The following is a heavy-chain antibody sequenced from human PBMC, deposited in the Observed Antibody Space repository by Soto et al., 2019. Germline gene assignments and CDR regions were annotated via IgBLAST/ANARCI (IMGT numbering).Heavy chain of an antibody. CDR2: IPYTGRN. V-gene: IGHV4-59*01. J-gene: IGHJ4*02. Sequence: QVQLQESGPRLVKPSETLSLTCTVSGDSISSYYWSWFRQPPGKGLEWIGYIPYTGRNNYNPSLKSRVTTSVDTSKNQFALELRSVTAADTAVYFCARSPRLYETIGYYSYYSDYWGQGTLVTVSS. CDR1: GDSISSYY. CDR3: ARSPRLYETIGYYSYYSDY. D-gene: IGHD3-22*01.